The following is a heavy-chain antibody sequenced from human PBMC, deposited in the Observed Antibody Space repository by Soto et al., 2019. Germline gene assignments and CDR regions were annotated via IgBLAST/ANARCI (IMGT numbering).Heavy chain of an antibody. Sequence: GGSLRLSCAASGFTFISYAMHWVRQAPGKGLEWVAVISYDGSNKYYADSVKGRFTISRDNSKNTLYLQMNSLRAEDTAVYYCARDLPSSYYDFWSGNYYYYYGMDVWGQGTTVTVSS. J-gene: IGHJ6*02. CDR2: ISYDGSNK. D-gene: IGHD3-3*01. V-gene: IGHV3-30-3*01. CDR3: ARDLPSSYYDFWSGNYYYYYGMDV. CDR1: GFTFISYA.